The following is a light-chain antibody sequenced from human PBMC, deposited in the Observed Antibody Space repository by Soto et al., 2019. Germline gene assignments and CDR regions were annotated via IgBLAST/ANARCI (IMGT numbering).Light chain of an antibody. J-gene: IGKJ2*01. Sequence: EVALTQSPGTLYLSPGERATLSCRASQSVSNNYFAWYQQKPGQAPRLLIFGSSDRATGIPDRFSGSGSGTDVTLTNSRLEPEDFGVYYCQQYRSSPPYTFPQGTKLEIK. CDR3: QQYRSSPPYT. V-gene: IGKV3-20*01. CDR2: GSS. CDR1: QSVSNNY.